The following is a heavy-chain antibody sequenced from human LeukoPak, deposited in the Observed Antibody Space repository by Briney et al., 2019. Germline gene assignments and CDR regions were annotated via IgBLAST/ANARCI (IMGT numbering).Heavy chain of an antibody. D-gene: IGHD6-13*01. CDR2: IYYGGST. Sequence: SETLSLTCTVSGGSISSYYWSWIRQPPGKGLEWIGYIYYGGSTNYNPSLESRVTISVDTSKNQFSLRLSSVTAADTAVYYCAASTQLVPTYYYYYCMDVWGKGTTVTVSS. CDR3: AASTQLVPTYYYYYCMDV. J-gene: IGHJ6*03. V-gene: IGHV4-59*01. CDR1: GGSISSYY.